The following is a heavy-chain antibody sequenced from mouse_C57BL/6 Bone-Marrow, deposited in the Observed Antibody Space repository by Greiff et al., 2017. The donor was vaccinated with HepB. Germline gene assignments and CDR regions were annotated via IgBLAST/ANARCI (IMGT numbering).Heavy chain of an antibody. V-gene: IGHV1-82*01. Sequence: VQLQQSGPELVKPGASVKISCKASGYAFSSSWMNWVKQRPGKGLEWIGRIYPGDGDTNYNGKFKGKATLTADKSSSTAYMQLSSLTSEDSAVYFCATLSYVSSYIYYWVHSTTLTVSS. CDR1: GYAFSSSW. J-gene: IGHJ2*01. D-gene: IGHD1-1*01. CDR2: IYPGDGDT. CDR3: ATLSYVSSYIYY.